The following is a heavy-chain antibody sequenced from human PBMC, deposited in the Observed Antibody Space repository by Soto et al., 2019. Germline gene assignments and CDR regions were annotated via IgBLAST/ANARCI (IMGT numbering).Heavy chain of an antibody. Sequence: EVQLLESGGGLVQPGGSLRLSCAASGFTFSTYAMSWVRQAPGKGLEWVSAISGSGGNSTFYGDSVKGRFTNSRDNSKNTLYLQMNSLGAEDTAVYYCAKGGGSCCFDNWGQGTLVTVSS. J-gene: IGHJ4*02. D-gene: IGHD2-15*01. CDR1: GFTFSTYA. V-gene: IGHV3-23*01. CDR3: AKGGGSCCFDN. CDR2: ISGSGGNST.